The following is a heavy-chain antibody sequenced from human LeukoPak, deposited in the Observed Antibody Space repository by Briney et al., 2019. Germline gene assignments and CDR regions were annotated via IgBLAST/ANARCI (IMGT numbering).Heavy chain of an antibody. V-gene: IGHV4-34*01. Sequence: SETLSLTCAVYGVSFSGYYWSWIRQPPGKGLEWIGEINHSGSTNYNPSLKSRVTISVDTSKNQFSLKLSSVTAADTAVYYCARHALVYYFDYWGQGTLVTVSS. D-gene: IGHD2-8*01. CDR2: INHSGST. CDR1: GVSFSGYY. CDR3: ARHALVYYFDY. J-gene: IGHJ4*02.